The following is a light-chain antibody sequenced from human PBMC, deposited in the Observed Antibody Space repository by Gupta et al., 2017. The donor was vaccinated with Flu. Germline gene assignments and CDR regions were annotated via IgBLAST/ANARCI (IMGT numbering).Light chain of an antibody. CDR1: QSVSSY. Sequence: EIVLTQSPATLSLSPGERATLSCRASQSVSSYLAWYQQKPGHAPRLLIYDASNRANGIIAKFSGSGDGTDYTLTIISREPEDFAVYYCQQRNNAPPKFTFGHGTKVDIK. CDR3: QQRNNAPPKFT. J-gene: IGKJ3*01. CDR2: DAS. V-gene: IGKV3-11*01.